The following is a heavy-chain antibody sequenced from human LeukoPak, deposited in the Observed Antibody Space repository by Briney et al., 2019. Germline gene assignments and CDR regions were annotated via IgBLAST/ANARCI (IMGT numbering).Heavy chain of an antibody. D-gene: IGHD4-17*01. V-gene: IGHV3-30*18. J-gene: IGHJ4*02. CDR3: AKEGSDYSLY. Sequence: GRSLRLSCAASGFTFSSYGMHWVRQAPGKGLEWVAVISYDGSNKYYADSVKGRFTISRDNSKNTLYLQMNSLRAEDTAVYYCAKEGSDYSLYWGQGTLVTVSS. CDR2: ISYDGSNK. CDR1: GFTFSSYG.